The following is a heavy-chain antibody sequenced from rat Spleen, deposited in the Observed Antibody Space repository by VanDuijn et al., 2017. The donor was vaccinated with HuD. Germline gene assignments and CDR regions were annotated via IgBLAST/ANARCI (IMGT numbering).Heavy chain of an antibody. D-gene: IGHD1-1*01. CDR2: ISHDGDNT. V-gene: IGHV5-25*01. CDR1: GFTFSYYG. CDR3: ARHVSTVVDGFLY. Sequence: EVQLVESGGGLVQPGRSMKLSCAASGFTFSYYGMAWVRQAPKKGLEWLAYISHDGDNTYYRDPVKGRFTISRDNAESTLYLQMDSLRSEDTATYYCARHVSTVVDGFLYWGQGTLVTVSS. J-gene: IGHJ3*01.